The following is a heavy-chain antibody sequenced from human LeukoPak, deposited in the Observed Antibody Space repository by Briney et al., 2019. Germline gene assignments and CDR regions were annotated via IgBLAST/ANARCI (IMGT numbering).Heavy chain of an antibody. CDR2: ISSSSPYI. J-gene: IGHJ4*02. CDR1: GFTFSDYS. CDR3: ARLYSRVGPFDY. V-gene: IGHV3-21*01. Sequence: PGGSLRLSCAASGFTFSDYSMNWVRQAPGKGLEWVAAISSSSPYIYYTYSVKGRFTISRENAKNSLYLQMNSLRAEDTAVYYCARLYSRVGPFDYWGQGTLVTVSS. D-gene: IGHD5-18*01.